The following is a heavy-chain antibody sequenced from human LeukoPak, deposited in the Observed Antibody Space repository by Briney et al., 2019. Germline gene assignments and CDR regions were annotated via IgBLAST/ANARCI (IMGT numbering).Heavy chain of an antibody. CDR2: IYYSGST. V-gene: IGHV4-39*07. CDR3: ARGGEMATTTGYFDY. D-gene: IGHD5-24*01. J-gene: IGHJ4*02. CDR1: GGSISSSTYY. Sequence: PSETLSLTCTVSGGSISSSTYYWGWIRQPPGKGLEWIGNIYYSGSTNYNPSLKSRVTISVDTSKNQFSLKLSSVTAADTAVYYCARGGEMATTTGYFDYWGQGTLVTVSS.